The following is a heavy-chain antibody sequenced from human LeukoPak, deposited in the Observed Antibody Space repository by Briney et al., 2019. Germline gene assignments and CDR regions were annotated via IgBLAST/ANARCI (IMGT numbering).Heavy chain of an antibody. J-gene: IGHJ3*02. Sequence: SGPTLVNPTQTLTLTCTFSGFSLSTSAMRVSWIRQPPGKALEWLARIDWDDDKYYSTSLKTRLTISKDTSKNQVVLTVTNMNPVDTATYYCARIMVRGVTHAFDIWGQGTMVTVSS. CDR3: ARIMVRGVTHAFDI. D-gene: IGHD3-10*01. V-gene: IGHV2-70*04. CDR1: GFSLSTSAMR. CDR2: IDWDDDK.